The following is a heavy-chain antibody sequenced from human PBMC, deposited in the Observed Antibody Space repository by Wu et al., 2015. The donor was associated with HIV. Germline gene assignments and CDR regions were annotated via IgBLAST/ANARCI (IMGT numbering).Heavy chain of an antibody. CDR1: GGTFSSYA. CDR3: ARGHYYDSSGYYYWYFDL. J-gene: IGHJ2*01. Sequence: QVQLVQSGAEVKKPGSSVKASCKASGGTFSSYAISWVRQAPGQGLEWMGGIIPIFGTANYAQKFQGRVTITADESTSTAYMELSSLRSEDTAVYYCARGHYYDSSGYYYWYFDLWGRGTLVTVSS. D-gene: IGHD3-22*01. CDR2: IIPIFGTA. V-gene: IGHV1-69*12.